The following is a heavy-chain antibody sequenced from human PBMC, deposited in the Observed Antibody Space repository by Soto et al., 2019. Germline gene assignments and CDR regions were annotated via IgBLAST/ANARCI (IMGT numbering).Heavy chain of an antibody. CDR2: ISSSGVTI. J-gene: IGHJ3*01. Sequence: QVPLVGSGGGLVKPGGSLRLSCAASGFIFSDYYMSWIRQAPGKGLEWVSYISSSGVTIHYADSVKGRFTISRDNARNSLYLQMNSLRAEDTAVYYCARTRPYLPTDWGQGTMVTVSS. D-gene: IGHD1-26*01. V-gene: IGHV3-11*01. CDR1: GFIFSDYY. CDR3: ARTRPYLPTD.